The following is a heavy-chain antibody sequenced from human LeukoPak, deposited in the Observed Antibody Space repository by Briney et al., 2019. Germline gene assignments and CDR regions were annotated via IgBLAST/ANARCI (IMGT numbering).Heavy chain of an antibody. CDR2: IIPIFGTA. J-gene: IGHJ4*02. CDR3: ARVIEVRGVILGALDY. D-gene: IGHD3-10*01. Sequence: SVKVSCKASGGTFSSYAISWGRQAPGQGLEWMGGIIPIFGTANYAQKFQGRVTITADESTSTAYMELSSLRSEDTAVYYCARVIEVRGVILGALDYWGQGTLVTVSS. V-gene: IGHV1-69*13. CDR1: GGTFSSYA.